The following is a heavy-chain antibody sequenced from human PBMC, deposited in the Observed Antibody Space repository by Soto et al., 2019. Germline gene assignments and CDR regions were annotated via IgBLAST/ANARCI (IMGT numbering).Heavy chain of an antibody. D-gene: IGHD3-22*01. CDR1: GYTFTGYY. J-gene: IGHJ3*02. CDR2: INPNSGGT. CDR3: ARSDTYYYDSSGYYPDAFDI. V-gene: IGHV1-2*02. Sequence: QVQLVQSGAEVKKPGASVKVSCKASGYTFTGYYMHWVRQAPGQGLEWMGWINPNSGGTNYAQKFQGRVNLTRDKPISTAYMELSRLRSDDTAVYYCARSDTYYYDSSGYYPDAFDIWGQGTMVTVSS.